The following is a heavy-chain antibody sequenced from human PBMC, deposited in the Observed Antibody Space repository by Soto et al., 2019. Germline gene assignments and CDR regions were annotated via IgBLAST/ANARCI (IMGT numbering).Heavy chain of an antibody. J-gene: IGHJ4*02. D-gene: IGHD5-18*01. V-gene: IGHV3-48*03. CDR1: GFSFSSFA. CDR3: ARENSVQAWLHHFDH. CDR2: ISDDGASI. Sequence: GGSLRLSCEASGFSFSSFAMNWVRQAPGRGLEWVSYISDDGASIYYADSLKGRFTISRDNAKNPLSLQMNNLRAEDTAVYYCARENSVQAWLHHFDHWGLGTLVTVSS.